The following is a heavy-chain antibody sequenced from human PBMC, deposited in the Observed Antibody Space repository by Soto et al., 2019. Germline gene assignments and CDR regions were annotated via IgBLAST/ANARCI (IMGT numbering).Heavy chain of an antibody. CDR1: GYTFTSYD. J-gene: IGHJ4*02. V-gene: IGHV1-8*01. CDR3: TRERAVAGFDY. CDR2: MNPKSGNT. D-gene: IGHD6-19*01. Sequence: QVQLVQSGAEVKKPGASVKVSCKASGYTFTSYDINWVRQATGQGLEWMGWMNPKSGNTGYAQKLQGRVTMTRNTSISPAYMELSSLTSKDTAVYYCTRERAVAGFDYWGQGTLVTVSS.